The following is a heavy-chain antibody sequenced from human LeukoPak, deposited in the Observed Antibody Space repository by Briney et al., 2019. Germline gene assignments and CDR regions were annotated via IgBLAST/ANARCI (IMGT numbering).Heavy chain of an antibody. CDR1: GGPFRGFF. J-gene: IGHJ6*02. Sequence: PSETLSLTCAVSGGPFRGFFWSWIRQAPGKGLEWVSGLGRSGENRYYATSVRGRFSISRDNSKDTVYLQMNSLRAEDTAIYYCVKDRPCETCMPMDAWGQGTTVTVSS. V-gene: IGHV3-23*01. D-gene: IGHD2-2*01. CDR2: LGRSGENR. CDR3: VKDRPCETCMPMDA.